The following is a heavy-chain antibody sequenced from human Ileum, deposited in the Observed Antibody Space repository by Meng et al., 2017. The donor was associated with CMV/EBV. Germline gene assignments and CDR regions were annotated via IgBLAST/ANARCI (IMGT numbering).Heavy chain of an antibody. J-gene: IGHJ6*02. CDR3: TKTQADSPLYYYGMDV. V-gene: IGHV3-23*01. D-gene: IGHD3-22*01. CDR1: GFTFSSYA. Sequence: GGSLRLSCAASGFTFSSYAMSWVRQAPGKGLEWVSAISGSGGSTYYADSVKGRFTISGDNSKNTLYLLMNSLRAEDTAVYYCTKTQADSPLYYYGMDVWGQGTTVTVSS. CDR2: ISGSGGST.